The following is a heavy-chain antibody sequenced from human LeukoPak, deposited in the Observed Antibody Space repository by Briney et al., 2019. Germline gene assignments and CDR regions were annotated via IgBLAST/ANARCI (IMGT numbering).Heavy chain of an antibody. Sequence: SEILSLTCTVSGGSISSSSYYWGWIRQPPGKGLEWIGSIYYSGSTYYNPSLKSRVTISVDTSKNQFSLKLSSVTAADTAVYYCARQARGSLGFGMDVWGQGTTVTVSS. CDR3: ARQARGSLGFGMDV. CDR1: GGSISSSSYY. CDR2: IYYSGST. V-gene: IGHV4-39*01. D-gene: IGHD6-13*01. J-gene: IGHJ6*02.